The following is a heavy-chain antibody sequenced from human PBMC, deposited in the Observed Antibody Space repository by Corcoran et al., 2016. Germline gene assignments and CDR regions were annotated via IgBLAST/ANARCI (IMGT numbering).Heavy chain of an antibody. CDR2: IGNDGSAT. CDR3: ATSVDSRADS. Sequence: EVHLVESGGGLVQPGGSLRISCAASGFTPSSYWMQWVRQAPGKGLVWVAHIGNDGSATAYADSVKGRFTVSRDNAKNTLDLQMNSLRDEDTAVYYCATSVDSRADSWGQGTLVTVSS. J-gene: IGHJ5*02. V-gene: IGHV3-74*03. CDR1: GFTPSSYW. D-gene: IGHD6-13*01.